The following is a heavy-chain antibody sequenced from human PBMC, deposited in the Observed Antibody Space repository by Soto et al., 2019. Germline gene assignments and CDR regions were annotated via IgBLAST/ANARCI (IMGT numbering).Heavy chain of an antibody. J-gene: IGHJ5*02. Sequence: SGSTLVNPTQTLTLTCTFSGFSLSTIGVGVGWIRQPPGKALEWLALIYWNDDKRYSPSLKSRLTITKDTSKNQVVLTMTNMDPVDTATYYCAHSGVGYCSSTRCLNWFEPWGQGTLVSVSS. V-gene: IGHV2-5*01. CDR2: IYWNDDK. CDR3: AHSGVGYCSSTRCLNWFEP. D-gene: IGHD2-2*01. CDR1: GFSLSTIGVG.